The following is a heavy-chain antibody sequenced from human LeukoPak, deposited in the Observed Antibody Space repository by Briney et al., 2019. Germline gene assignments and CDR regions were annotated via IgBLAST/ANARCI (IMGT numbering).Heavy chain of an antibody. CDR3: ARLPRSWYIGDY. D-gene: IGHD6-13*01. CDR1: GYSFTSYW. V-gene: IGHV5-51*01. J-gene: IGHJ4*02. CDR2: IYPGDSDT. Sequence: GESLKISCKGSGYSFTSYWIGWVRQMPGKGLEWMVIIYPGDSDTRYSPSSQGQVTISADKSISTASLQWRSLKASDTAMYYCARLPRSWYIGDYWGQGTLVTVS.